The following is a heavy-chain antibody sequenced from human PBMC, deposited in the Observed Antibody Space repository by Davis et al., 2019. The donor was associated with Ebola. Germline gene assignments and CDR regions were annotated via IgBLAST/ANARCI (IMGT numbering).Heavy chain of an antibody. D-gene: IGHD4-11*01. CDR1: GYTFTGYY. Sequence: AASVKVSCKASGYTFTGYYMHWVRQAPGQGLEWMGWINPNSGGTNYAQKFQGRVTMTRNTSISTAYMELSSLRSEDTAVYYCARDQKTTVPKPYYYYYGMDVWGQGTTVTVSS. CDR3: ARDQKTTVPKPYYYYYGMDV. V-gene: IGHV1-2*02. CDR2: INPNSGGT. J-gene: IGHJ6*02.